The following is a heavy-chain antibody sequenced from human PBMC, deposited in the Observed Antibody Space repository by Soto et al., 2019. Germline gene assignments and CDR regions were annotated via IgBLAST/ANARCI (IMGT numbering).Heavy chain of an antibody. CDR1: GYTFTSYD. D-gene: IGHD3-16*01. V-gene: IGHV1-8*01. Sequence: ASVKVSCKASGYTFTSYDINWVRQATGQGLEWMGWMNPNSGNTAYAQKFQGRVTMTRNTSISTAYMELSSLRSEDTAVYYRAGLKQDYAVAWGQGTLVTVSS. CDR2: MNPNSGNT. J-gene: IGHJ4*02. CDR3: AGLKQDYAVA.